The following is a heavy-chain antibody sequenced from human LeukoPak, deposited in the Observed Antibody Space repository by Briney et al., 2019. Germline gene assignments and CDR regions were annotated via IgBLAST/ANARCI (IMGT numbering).Heavy chain of an antibody. CDR2: ISGSGGST. CDR1: GFTFSSYA. CDR3: ANQGRLVWYYFDY. Sequence: PGGSLRLSCAASGFTFSSYAMGWVRQAPGKGLEWVSAISGSGGSTYYADSVKGRFTISRDNSKNTLYLQMNSLRAEDTAVYYCANQGRLVWYYFDYWGQGTLVTVSS. D-gene: IGHD6-19*01. V-gene: IGHV3-23*01. J-gene: IGHJ4*02.